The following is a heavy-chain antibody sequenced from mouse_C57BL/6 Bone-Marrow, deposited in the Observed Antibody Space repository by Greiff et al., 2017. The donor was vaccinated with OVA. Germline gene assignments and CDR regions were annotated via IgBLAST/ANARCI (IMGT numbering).Heavy chain of an antibody. CDR2: INYDGSST. D-gene: IGHD2-3*01. V-gene: IGHV5-16*01. CDR1: GFTFSDYY. Sequence: EVKVVESEGGLVQPGSSMKLSCTASGFTFSDYYMAWVRQVPEKGLEWVANINYDGSSTYYLDSLKSRFIISRDNAKNILYLQMSSLKSEDTATYYCARDRDDHFDYWGQGTTLTVSS. CDR3: ARDRDDHFDY. J-gene: IGHJ2*01.